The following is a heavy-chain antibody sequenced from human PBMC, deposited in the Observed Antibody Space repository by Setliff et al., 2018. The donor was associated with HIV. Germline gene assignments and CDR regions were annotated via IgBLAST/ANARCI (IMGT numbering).Heavy chain of an antibody. D-gene: IGHD2-15*01. CDR2: ISSSGTTT. CDR3: ARGCSGGSCSPTYYYFFMDV. CDR1: GFTFSDYY. Sequence: GGSLRLSCAGSGSGGSGFTFSDYYMSCVRQDPGKGLEWLSYISSSGTTTYYAASVKGRFTISRDNSKDTLYLQMYSMGPEDTAVYYCARGCSGGSCSPTYYYFFMDVWGKGTTVTVSS. V-gene: IGHV3-11*01. J-gene: IGHJ6*03.